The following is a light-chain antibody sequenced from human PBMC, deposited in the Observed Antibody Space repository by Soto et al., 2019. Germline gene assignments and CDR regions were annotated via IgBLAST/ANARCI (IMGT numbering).Light chain of an antibody. V-gene: IGLV2-14*01. CDR1: SSDVGGYNY. Sequence: QSALTQPASVSGSPGQSITISCTGTSSDVGGYNYVSWYQQHPGKAPKLMIYEVSNRPSGVSNRFSGSKSGNTASLTISGLQAEDAADYYCSSYTSSSTRVFGGATKLTVL. J-gene: IGLJ3*02. CDR2: EVS. CDR3: SSYTSSSTRV.